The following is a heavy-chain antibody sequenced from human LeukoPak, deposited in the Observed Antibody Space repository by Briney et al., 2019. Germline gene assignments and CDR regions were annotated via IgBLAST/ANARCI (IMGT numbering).Heavy chain of an antibody. CDR3: ARDRGTVTNDY. CDR1: GFTSSRYE. CDR2: ISSSSSYI. V-gene: IGHV3-21*01. D-gene: IGHD4-17*01. Sequence: GGSLRLSCVVSGFTSSRYEMHWVRQAPGKGLEWVSSISSSSSYIYYADSVKGRFTISRDNAKNSLYLQMNSLRAEDTAVYYCARDRGTVTNDYWGQGTLVTVSS. J-gene: IGHJ4*02.